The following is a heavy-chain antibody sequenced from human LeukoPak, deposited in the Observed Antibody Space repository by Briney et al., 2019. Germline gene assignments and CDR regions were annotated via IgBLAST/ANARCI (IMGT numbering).Heavy chain of an antibody. V-gene: IGHV4-59*01. Sequence: SETLSLTCTVSGGSISSYYWSWIRQPPGKGLEWIGYIYYSGSTNYNPSLKSRVAISVDTSKNQFSLKLSSVTAADTAVFYCARATHYDSSSVDIWGQGTMVTVPS. D-gene: IGHD3-22*01. CDR1: GGSISSYY. CDR2: IYYSGST. CDR3: ARATHYDSSSVDI. J-gene: IGHJ3*02.